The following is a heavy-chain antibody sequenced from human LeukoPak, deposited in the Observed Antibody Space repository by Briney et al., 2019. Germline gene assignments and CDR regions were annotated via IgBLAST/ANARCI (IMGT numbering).Heavy chain of an antibody. D-gene: IGHD3-10*01. CDR3: ARHRGYGSGSPHFDY. CDR1: GFTPSDYY. Sequence: PGGSLRLSPALSGFTPSDYYINSIRQAPGERLERGSYISSSSSYTNYADSVKGRFTISRENAKNSLYLQMNSLRAEDTAVYYCARHRGYGSGSPHFDYWGQGTLVTVSS. V-gene: IGHV3-11*03. CDR2: ISSSSSYT. J-gene: IGHJ4*02.